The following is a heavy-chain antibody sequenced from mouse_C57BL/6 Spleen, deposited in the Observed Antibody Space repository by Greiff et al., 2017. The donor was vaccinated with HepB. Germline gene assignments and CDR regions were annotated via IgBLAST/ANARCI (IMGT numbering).Heavy chain of an antibody. CDR3: ASGGELYYFDY. CDR1: GYTFTSYW. V-gene: IGHV1-69*01. CDR2: IDPSDSYT. Sequence: QVQLKQPGAELVMPGASVKLSCKASGYTFTSYWMHWVKQRPGQGLEWIGEIDPSDSYTNYNQKFKGKSTLTVDKSSSTAYMQLSSLTSEDSAVYYCASGGELYYFDYWGQGTTLTVSS. J-gene: IGHJ2*01.